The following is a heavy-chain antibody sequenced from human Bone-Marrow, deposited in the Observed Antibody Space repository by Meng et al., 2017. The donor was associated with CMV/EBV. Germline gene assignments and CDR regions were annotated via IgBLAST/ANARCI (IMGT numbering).Heavy chain of an antibody. D-gene: IGHD4/OR15-4a*01. CDR1: GFTVSSNY. CDR2: IYSGGST. J-gene: IGHJ2*01. V-gene: IGHV3-53*01. Sequence: GGSLRLSCAASGFTVSSNYMSWVRQAPGNGLEWVSVIYSGGSTYYADSVKGRFTISRDNSKNTLYLQMNSLRAEDTAVYYCARTMTMGPRNFDLWGRGTLVTVSS. CDR3: ARTMTMGPRNFDL.